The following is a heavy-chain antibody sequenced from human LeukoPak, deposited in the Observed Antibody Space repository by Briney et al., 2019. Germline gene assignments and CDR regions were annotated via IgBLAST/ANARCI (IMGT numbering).Heavy chain of an antibody. J-gene: IGHJ6*03. CDR2: IKQDGSEK. D-gene: IGHD2-2*01. V-gene: IGHV3-7*01. Sequence: GGSLRLPCAASGFTFSSYWMSWVRQAPGKGLEWVANIKQDGSEKYYVDSVKGRFTISRDNAKNSLYLQMNSLRAEDTAVYYCARIRPHCSSTSCYVHYYYYMDVWGKGTTVTVSS. CDR3: ARIRPHCSSTSCYVHYYYYMDV. CDR1: GFTFSSYW.